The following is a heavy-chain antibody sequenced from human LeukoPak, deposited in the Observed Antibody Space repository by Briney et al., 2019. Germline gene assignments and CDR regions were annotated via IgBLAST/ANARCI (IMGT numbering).Heavy chain of an antibody. CDR1: GFTFSSYA. J-gene: IGHJ4*02. CDR2: ISYDGSNK. Sequence: GGSLRLSCAASGFTFSSYAMHWVRQAPGKGLEWVAVISYDGSNKYYADSVKGRFTISRDNSKNTLYLQMNSLRAEDTAVYYCAKWVYYDILPGYFDYWGQGTLVTVSS. V-gene: IGHV3-30-3*02. D-gene: IGHD3-9*01. CDR3: AKWVYYDILPGYFDY.